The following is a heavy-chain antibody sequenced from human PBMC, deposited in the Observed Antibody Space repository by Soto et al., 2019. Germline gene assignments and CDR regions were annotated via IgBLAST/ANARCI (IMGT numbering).Heavy chain of an antibody. J-gene: IGHJ4*02. V-gene: IGHV1-8*01. D-gene: IGHD6-19*01. CDR1: GYTFTSYD. CDR3: ARGRLHSSGWAY. CDR2: MNHNSGNT. Sequence: QVQLVQSGAEVKKPGASVKVSCKASGYTFTSYDINWVRQATGQGLEWMGWMNHNSGNTGYAQKFKGRVTMTRNTSISTAYMELSSLISEDTAVYYCARGRLHSSGWAYWGQGTLVTVSS.